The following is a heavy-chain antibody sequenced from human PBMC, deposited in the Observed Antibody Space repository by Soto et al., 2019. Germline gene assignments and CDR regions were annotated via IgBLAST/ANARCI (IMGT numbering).Heavy chain of an antibody. CDR2: VSGSGVST. Sequence: QLLESGGGLVQPGGSLRLSCAASGFSFSNYGMTWVRQPPGKGLEWVSFVSGSGVSTYYADSVKGRFTISRDNSKNTLYLQMNSLRAEDTAVYYCAKAYSSGWNAFDIWGQGTMVTVSS. CDR1: GFSFSNYG. D-gene: IGHD6-19*01. J-gene: IGHJ3*02. V-gene: IGHV3-23*01. CDR3: AKAYSSGWNAFDI.